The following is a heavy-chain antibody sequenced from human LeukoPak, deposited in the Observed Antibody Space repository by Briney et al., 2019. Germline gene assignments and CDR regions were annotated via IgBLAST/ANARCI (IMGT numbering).Heavy chain of an antibody. CDR3: ARDGDTVLTRGYYYYMDV. J-gene: IGHJ6*03. D-gene: IGHD4-23*01. CDR2: ITSSSSYI. CDR1: GFTFTAYT. Sequence: GGSLRLSCAASGFTFTAYTMNWVRQAPGKGPEWVSSITSSSSYIYYADSVKGRFTISRDNARNSLYLQMNSLRAEDTALYYCARDGDTVLTRGYYYYMDVWGKGTTVTVSS. V-gene: IGHV3-21*01.